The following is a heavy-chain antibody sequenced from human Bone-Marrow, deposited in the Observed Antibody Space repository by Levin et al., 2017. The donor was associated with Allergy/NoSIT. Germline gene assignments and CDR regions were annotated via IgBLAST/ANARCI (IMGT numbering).Heavy chain of an antibody. CDR1: GGSISSGGYY. CDR2: IYYSGST. V-gene: IGHV4-31*03. J-gene: IGHJ6*03. Sequence: PSETLSLTCTVSGGSISSGGYYWSWIRQHPGKGLEWIGYIYYSGSTYYNPSLKSRVTISVDTSKNQFSLKLSSVTAADTAVYYCARDGPRDYYYMDVWGKGTTVTVSS. CDR3: ARDGPRDYYYMDV.